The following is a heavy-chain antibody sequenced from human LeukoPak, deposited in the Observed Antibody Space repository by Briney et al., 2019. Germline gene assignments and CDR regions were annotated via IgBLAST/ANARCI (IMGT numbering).Heavy chain of an antibody. V-gene: IGHV3-20*04. D-gene: IGHD6-13*01. CDR1: GFIFDDFG. CDR3: ARDKAAAGTLFDY. Sequence: GGSLRLSCAASGFIFDDFGMSWVRQAPGKGLEWGSGINWNGGSTSYADSVKGRFTISRDNAKNSLYLQMNSLRAEDTAFYYCARDKAAAGTLFDYWGQGALVTVSS. J-gene: IGHJ4*02. CDR2: INWNGGST.